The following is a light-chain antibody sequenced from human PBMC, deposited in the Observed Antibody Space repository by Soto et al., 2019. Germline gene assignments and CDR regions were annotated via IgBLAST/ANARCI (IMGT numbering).Light chain of an antibody. J-gene: IGKJ5*01. CDR1: QDISDD. V-gene: IGKV1-39*02. CDR3: QQYGHSLSIT. Sequence: DIQLTQCPSFLSASVGDRVTITCRASQDISDDVGWYQQTPGKAPKLLISGASRFSGSGSGTDFSLTISRLEPEDFAVYYCQQYGHSLSITFGQGTRLEIK. CDR2: G.